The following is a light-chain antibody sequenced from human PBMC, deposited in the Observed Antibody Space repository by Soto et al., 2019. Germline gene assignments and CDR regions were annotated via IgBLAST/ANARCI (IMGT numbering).Light chain of an antibody. J-gene: IGKJ1*01. CDR2: GAS. CDR1: QSVSSS. V-gene: IGKV3-15*01. CDR3: QQYKNWPRT. Sequence: EIVLTQSPGTLSLSPGERATLSCRASQSVSSSSLAWYQQKPGQAPRFLIYGASTRATDMPGTFSGRGSGTEFTLTISSLQSEDFAVYYCQQYKNWPRTFGQGTKVDIK.